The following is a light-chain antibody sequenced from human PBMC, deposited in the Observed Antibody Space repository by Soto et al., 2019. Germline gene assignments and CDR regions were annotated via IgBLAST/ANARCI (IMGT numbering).Light chain of an antibody. J-gene: IGKJ1*01. CDR3: QQYYSTPWT. CDR2: WAS. V-gene: IGKV4-1*01. CDR1: QSVLYSSNNKNY. Sequence: DIVMTQSPDSLAVSLGERATINCKSSQSVLYSSNNKNYLAWYQQKPGQPPKLLIYWASTRESGVPDRFSGSGSGPDFSLTISSLKAEDVAVYYCQQYYSTPWTFGQGTKVEIK.